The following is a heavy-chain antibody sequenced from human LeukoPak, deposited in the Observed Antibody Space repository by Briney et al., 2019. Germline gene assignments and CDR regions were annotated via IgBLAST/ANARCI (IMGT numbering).Heavy chain of an antibody. CDR1: GGSIRTYS. CDR3: TRGAGWLIDY. Sequence: SETLSLTCIVSGGSIRTYSWNWIRQPPGKELEWIGYIYYSGSTNYNPSLKSRVTISIDSSKNQFSLKLTSVTTADTAVYYCTRGAGWLIDYWGQGILVTVSS. J-gene: IGHJ4*02. CDR2: IYYSGST. D-gene: IGHD3-16*01. V-gene: IGHV4-59*01.